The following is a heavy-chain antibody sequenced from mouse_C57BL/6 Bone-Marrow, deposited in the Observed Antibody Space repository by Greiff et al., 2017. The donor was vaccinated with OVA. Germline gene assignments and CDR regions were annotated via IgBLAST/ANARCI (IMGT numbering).Heavy chain of an antibody. CDR2: ISYDGSN. J-gene: IGHJ4*01. D-gene: IGHD1-1*01. CDR3: ARGEFITTVVASSCYAMDY. V-gene: IGHV3-6*01. Sequence: EVQRVESGPGLVKPSQSLSLTCSVTGYSITSGYYWNWIRQFPGNKLEWMGYISYDGSNNYNPSLKNRISITRDTSKNQFFLKLNSVTTEDTATYYFARGEFITTVVASSCYAMDYWGQGTSVTVSS. CDR1: GYSITSGYY.